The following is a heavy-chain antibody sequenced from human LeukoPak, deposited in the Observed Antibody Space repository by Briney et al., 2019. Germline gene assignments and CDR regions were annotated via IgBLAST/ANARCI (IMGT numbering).Heavy chain of an antibody. J-gene: IGHJ4*02. D-gene: IGHD3-22*01. CDR3: SRHRVDYDSSGYYYSPFDY. CDR2: IDDSGNA. CDR1: GGSISSGGYY. V-gene: IGHV4-31*03. Sequence: PSQTLSLTCTISGGSISSGGYYWSWIRQHPGKGLEWIGHIDDSGNAYYNPSLKSRITISVHTSKNEFSLRLSSVTAADTAVYYCSRHRVDYDSSGYYYSPFDYWGQGTLVTVSS.